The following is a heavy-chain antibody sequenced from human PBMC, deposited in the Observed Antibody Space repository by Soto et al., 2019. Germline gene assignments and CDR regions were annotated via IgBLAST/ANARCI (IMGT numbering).Heavy chain of an antibody. Sequence: QVQLQQWGAGLLKPSETLSLTCGVSGGSFSGFYWSWIRQPPGKGLEWIGEINDRGSSNFNASRVTRSVDTAKRQFSLKILSVTAADAAVYFCARLNVQGSPRVDYWGQGTLVIVSS. V-gene: IGHV4-34*02. CDR3: ARLNVQGSPRVDY. J-gene: IGHJ4*02. CDR2: INDRGSS. CDR1: GGSFSGFY.